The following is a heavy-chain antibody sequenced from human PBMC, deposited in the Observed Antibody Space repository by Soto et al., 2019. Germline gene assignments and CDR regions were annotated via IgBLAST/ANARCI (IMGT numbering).Heavy chain of an antibody. J-gene: IGHJ4*02. CDR2: INAGNGNT. Sequence: QVQLVQSGAEVKQPGASVKVSCKASGYTFTSYAMHWVRQAPGQRLEWMGWINAGNGNTKYSQKFQGRVTITRDTSASTAYMELSSLRSEDTAVYYCARGLNGYLHYFDYWGQGTLVTVSS. CDR1: GYTFTSYA. D-gene: IGHD5-18*01. CDR3: ARGLNGYLHYFDY. V-gene: IGHV1-3*01.